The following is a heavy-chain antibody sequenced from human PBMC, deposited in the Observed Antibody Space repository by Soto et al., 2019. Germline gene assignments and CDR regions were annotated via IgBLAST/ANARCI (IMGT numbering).Heavy chain of an antibody. D-gene: IGHD3-22*01. CDR1: GGTFSSYA. CDR2: IIPIFGTA. V-gene: IGHV1-69*13. J-gene: IGHJ4*02. CDR3: ARTPVSYYYDSSGPNYYFDY. Sequence: SVKVYCKAAGGTFSSYAISWVRESPGQGLEWMGGIIPIFGTANYAQKFQGRVTITADESTSTAYMELSSLRSEDTAVYYCARTPVSYYYDSSGPNYYFDYWGQGTLVTVSS.